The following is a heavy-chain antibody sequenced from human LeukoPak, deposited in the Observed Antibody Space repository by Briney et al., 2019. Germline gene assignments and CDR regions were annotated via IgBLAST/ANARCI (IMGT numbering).Heavy chain of an antibody. D-gene: IGHD6-6*01. CDR2: INPSGGST. Sequence: ASVKVSCKASGYTFTSYYMHWVRQAPGQGLEWMGIINPSGGSTSYAQKFQGRVTMTRDTSTSTVYMELSRLRSDDTAVYYCARGLESDAFDIWGQGTMVTVSS. CDR3: ARGLESDAFDI. V-gene: IGHV1-46*01. J-gene: IGHJ3*02. CDR1: GYTFTSYY.